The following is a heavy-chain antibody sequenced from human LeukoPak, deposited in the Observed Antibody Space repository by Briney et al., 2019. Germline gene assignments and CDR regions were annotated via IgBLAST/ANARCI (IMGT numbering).Heavy chain of an antibody. CDR2: ISGSGGST. J-gene: IGHJ3*02. CDR1: GFTVNTYA. Sequence: GGSLRLSCAASGFTVNTYAMSWVRQAPGKGLEWVSAISGSGGSTYYADSVKGRFTISRDNSKNTLYLQMNSLRVDDTAIYYCAKSPYCSGGSFYRGGYAFDIWGQGTMVTVSS. V-gene: IGHV3-23*01. CDR3: AKSPYCSGGSFYRGGYAFDI. D-gene: IGHD2-15*01.